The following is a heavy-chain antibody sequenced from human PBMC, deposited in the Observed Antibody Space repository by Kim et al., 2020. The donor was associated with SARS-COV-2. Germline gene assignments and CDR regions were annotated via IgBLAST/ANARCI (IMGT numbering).Heavy chain of an antibody. CDR2: IYYSGST. D-gene: IGHD3-22*01. Sequence: SETLSLTCTVSGGSISSYYWSWIRQPPGKGLEWIGYIYYSGSTNYNPSLKSRVTISVDTSKNQLSLKLSSVTAADTAVYYCARGTPGHYDSSGANWFDPWGQETLVTVSS. CDR3: ARGTPGHYDSSGANWFDP. CDR1: GGSISSYY. V-gene: IGHV4-59*01. J-gene: IGHJ5*02.